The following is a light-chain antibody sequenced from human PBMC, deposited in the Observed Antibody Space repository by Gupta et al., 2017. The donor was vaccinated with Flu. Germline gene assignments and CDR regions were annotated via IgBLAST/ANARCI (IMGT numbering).Light chain of an antibody. V-gene: IGKV3-11*01. J-gene: IGKJ2*01. CDR1: QSVSSY. CDR2: DAS. CDR3: QQRSNWPPYT. Sequence: DIVLTQSPATLSLSPGERATLACRASQSVSSYLAWYQQKPGQAPRLLIYDASNRATGIPARFSGSGSGTDFTLTISSREHEDFAVYYCQQRSNWPPYTFGQGTKLEIK.